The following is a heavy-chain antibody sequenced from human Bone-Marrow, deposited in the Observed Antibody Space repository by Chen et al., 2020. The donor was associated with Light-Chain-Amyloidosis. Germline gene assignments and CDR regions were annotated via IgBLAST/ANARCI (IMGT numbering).Heavy chain of an antibody. Sequence: EVQLVESGGGLLQRGGSLRLSCAASGFAFSSSAMSWVRQAPGKGLEWVSTISGSGGSRYYGDSVKGRLTSSRDNCKSALFLQMISLRAEDTAVYYCAKDISYDDILPGYPADAFDIWGQGTMVTVSS. CDR3: AKDISYDDILPGYPADAFDI. J-gene: IGHJ3*02. CDR2: ISGSGGSR. V-gene: IGHV3-23*04. CDR1: GFAFSSSA. D-gene: IGHD3-9*01.